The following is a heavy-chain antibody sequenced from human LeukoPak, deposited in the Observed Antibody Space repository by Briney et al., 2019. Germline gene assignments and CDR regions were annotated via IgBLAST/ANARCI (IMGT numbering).Heavy chain of an antibody. Sequence: QPGGSLRLSCAASGFSFISYGTHWVRQAPGKGLEWVGVISDDGRNKKYADSVKGRFTISRDNSKDTLYLQMNSLRDEDTAVYYCAKRPSDYGDYVTYFDYWGQGTLVTVSS. CDR2: ISDDGRNK. D-gene: IGHD4-17*01. J-gene: IGHJ4*02. CDR1: GFSFISYG. CDR3: AKRPSDYGDYVTYFDY. V-gene: IGHV3-30*18.